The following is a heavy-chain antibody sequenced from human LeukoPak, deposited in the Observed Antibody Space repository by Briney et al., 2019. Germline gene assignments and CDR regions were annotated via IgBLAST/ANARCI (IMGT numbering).Heavy chain of an antibody. Sequence: ASVKVSCKASGYTFTSYYMHWVRQAPGQGLEWMGIINPSGGSTSYAQKFQGRVTMTRDTSTSTAYMELRSLRSDDTAVYYCARDEGSGWVRQDYWGQGTLVTVSS. CDR2: INPSGGST. CDR3: ARDEGSGWVRQDY. V-gene: IGHV1-46*01. CDR1: GYTFTSYY. J-gene: IGHJ4*02. D-gene: IGHD6-19*01.